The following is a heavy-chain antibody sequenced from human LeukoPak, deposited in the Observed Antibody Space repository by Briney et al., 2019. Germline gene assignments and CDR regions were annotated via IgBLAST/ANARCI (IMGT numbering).Heavy chain of an antibody. CDR3: AKDHAGDYQFDY. J-gene: IGHJ4*02. V-gene: IGHV3-30*02. CDR2: IRSDGSTK. Sequence: GGSLRLSCAASGFTFSNYGLHWVRQAPGKGLEWVAFIRSDGSTKYYADSVKGRFTNSRDNSKNTLYLQMNSLRAEDTAVYYCAKDHAGDYQFDYWGQGTLVTVSS. CDR1: GFTFSNYG. D-gene: IGHD4-17*01.